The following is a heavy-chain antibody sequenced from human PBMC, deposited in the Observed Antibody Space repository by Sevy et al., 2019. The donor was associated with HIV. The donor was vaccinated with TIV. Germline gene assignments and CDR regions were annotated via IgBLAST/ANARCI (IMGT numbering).Heavy chain of an antibody. J-gene: IGHJ5*02. Sequence: ASVKVSCKASGYTFSNYGISWVRQAPGQGLEWMGWISPFNNKTTYAQKFQGRVSLTSDTSATTAYMEVTSLRSDDTAVYYCARDRVHDWGEGWFDPWGQGTLVIVSS. CDR2: ISPFNNKT. V-gene: IGHV1-18*01. CDR3: ARDRVHDWGEGWFDP. D-gene: IGHD2-21*01. CDR1: GYTFSNYG.